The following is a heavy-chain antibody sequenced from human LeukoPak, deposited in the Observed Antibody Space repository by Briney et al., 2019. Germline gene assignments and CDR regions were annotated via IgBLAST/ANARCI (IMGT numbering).Heavy chain of an antibody. Sequence: GGSLRLSCAASGFTFSNYWMNGVRQAPGKGLEWVANIKQDGSEKYYVDSVKGRFTISRDNAKNSLYLQMNSLRAEDRAVYYCARARFGTAGAEYWGQGTLVSVSS. D-gene: IGHD3-3*01. J-gene: IGHJ4*02. CDR2: IKQDGSEK. CDR3: ARARFGTAGAEY. V-gene: IGHV3-7*01. CDR1: GFTFSNYW.